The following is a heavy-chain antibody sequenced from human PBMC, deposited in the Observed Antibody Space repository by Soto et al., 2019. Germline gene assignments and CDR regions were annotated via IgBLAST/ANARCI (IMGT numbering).Heavy chain of an antibody. D-gene: IGHD2-21*02. CDR1: GFTFSSYG. CDR2: ISYDGSNK. J-gene: IGHJ4*02. Sequence: QVQLVESGGGVVQPGRSLRLSCAASGFTFSSYGMHWVRQAPGKGLEWVAVISYDGSNKYYADSVKGRFTISRDNSKNTLYLQMNSLRAEDTAVYYCAKDSAIYYCGGDCYADYWGQGTLVTVSS. CDR3: AKDSAIYYCGGDCYADY. V-gene: IGHV3-30*18.